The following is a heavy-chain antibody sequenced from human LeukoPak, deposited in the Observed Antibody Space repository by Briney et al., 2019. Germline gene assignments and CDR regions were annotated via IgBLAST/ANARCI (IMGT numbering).Heavy chain of an antibody. J-gene: IGHJ4*02. CDR1: GFTFSSYG. D-gene: IGHD6-13*01. CDR3: AKDPGGSSSWRGPFDY. V-gene: IGHV3-30*02. CDR2: IRYDGSNK. Sequence: PGGSLRLSCAASGFTFSSYGMHLVRQAPGKGLEWVAFIRYDGSNKYYADSVKGRFTISRDNSKNTLYLQMNSLRAEDTAVYYCAKDPGGSSSWRGPFDYWGQGTLVTVSS.